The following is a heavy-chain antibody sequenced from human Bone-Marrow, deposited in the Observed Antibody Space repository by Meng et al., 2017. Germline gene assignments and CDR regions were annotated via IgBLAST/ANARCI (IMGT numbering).Heavy chain of an antibody. CDR3: AREDSSGWSVTPYYYYGMDV. J-gene: IGHJ6*02. Sequence: GESLKISCAASGFTFSSYAMHWVRQAPGKGLEWMAVISYDGSNKYYADSVKGRFTISRDNSKNTLYLQMNSLRAEDTAVYYCAREDSSGWSVTPYYYYGMDVWGQGTTVTVS. V-gene: IGHV3-30*01. CDR2: ISYDGSNK. CDR1: GFTFSSYA. D-gene: IGHD6-19*01.